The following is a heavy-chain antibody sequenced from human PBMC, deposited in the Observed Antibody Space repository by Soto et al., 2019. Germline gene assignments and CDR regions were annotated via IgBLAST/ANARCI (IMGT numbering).Heavy chain of an antibody. CDR3: ARESEDLTSNFDY. CDR1: GFTFSSYW. Sequence: GGSLRLSCAASGFTFSSYWMNWVHQAPGKGLEWVASINEDGRETHYADSMKGRFTVSRDNAKNSVYLEMNSLSAEDTAVYYCARESEDLTSNFDYWGQGTLVTVSS. J-gene: IGHJ4*02. CDR2: INEDGRET. V-gene: IGHV3-7*01.